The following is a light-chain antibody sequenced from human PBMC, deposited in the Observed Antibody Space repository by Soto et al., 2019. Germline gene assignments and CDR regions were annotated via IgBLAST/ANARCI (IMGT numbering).Light chain of an antibody. Sequence: SYELTQPSSVSVSPGQTARITCSGDVLAKKNARWFQQKPGQAPVLMIYRDIERPSGIPERFSGSSSGTTVTLTISGAQVXXXXXXXXXSAADNNLLFGGGTKLTVL. J-gene: IGLJ2*01. CDR3: XSAADNNLL. CDR1: VLAKKN. V-gene: IGLV3-27*01. CDR2: RDI.